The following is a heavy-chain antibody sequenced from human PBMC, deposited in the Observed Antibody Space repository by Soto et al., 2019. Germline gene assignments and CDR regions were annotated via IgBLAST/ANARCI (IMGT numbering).Heavy chain of an antibody. CDR1: GFTFSSYA. Sequence: GGSLRLSCAASGFTFSSYAMSWVRQAPGKGLEWVSAISGSGGSTYYADSVKGRFTISRDNSKNTLYLQMNSLRAEDTAVYYCAKVGYDFWSGYYIGATNDYWGQGTLVTVSS. CDR2: ISGSGGST. J-gene: IGHJ4*02. V-gene: IGHV3-23*01. CDR3: AKVGYDFWSGYYIGATNDY. D-gene: IGHD3-3*01.